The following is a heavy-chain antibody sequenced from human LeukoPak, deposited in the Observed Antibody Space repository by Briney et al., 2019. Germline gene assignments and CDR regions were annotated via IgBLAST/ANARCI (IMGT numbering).Heavy chain of an antibody. V-gene: IGHV1-8*03. CDR2: MNPNSGNT. CDR3: ARRDSTYYYMDV. J-gene: IGHJ6*03. CDR1: GYTFTGYD. Sequence: ASVKFSCKASGYTFTGYDINCVRQATGQGLEWMGWMNPNSGNTGYAQKFQGRVTITRNTSISTAYMELSSLRSEDTAVYYCARRDSTYYYMDVWGKGTTVTVSS.